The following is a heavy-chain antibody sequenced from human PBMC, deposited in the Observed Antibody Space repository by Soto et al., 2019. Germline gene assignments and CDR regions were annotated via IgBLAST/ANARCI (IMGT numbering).Heavy chain of an antibody. CDR2: IRSKANSYAT. V-gene: IGHV3-73*02. CDR3: TRDLEWLSFGDY. D-gene: IGHD3-3*01. Sequence: EVQLVESGGGLVQPGGSLKLSCAASGFTFSGSAMHWVRQASEKGLEWVGRIRSKANSYATAYAASVKGRFTISRDDSKNTAYLQMNSLKTEDTAVYYCTRDLEWLSFGDYWGQGTLVTVSS. J-gene: IGHJ4*02. CDR1: GFTFSGSA.